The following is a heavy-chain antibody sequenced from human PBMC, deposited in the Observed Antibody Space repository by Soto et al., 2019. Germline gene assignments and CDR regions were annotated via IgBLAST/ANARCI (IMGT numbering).Heavy chain of an antibody. D-gene: IGHD3-10*02. J-gene: IGHJ4*02. Sequence: QVQLQGSGPGLVKPSQTLSLTCANTGGSITSGAYFWTWIRQLPGKGLEWIGHISYSGNTDYNPSLKSRVTLSRDTSKNQFSLTLSAVTAADTAVYYCARGKRPLAMFCDYWGQGTLVTVSS. CDR3: ARGKRPLAMFCDY. V-gene: IGHV4-31*11. CDR1: GGSITSGAYF. CDR2: ISYSGNT.